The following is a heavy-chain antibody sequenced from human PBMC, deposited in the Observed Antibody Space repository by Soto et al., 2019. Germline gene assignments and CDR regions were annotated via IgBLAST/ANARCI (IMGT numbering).Heavy chain of an antibody. CDR1: GASITTYY. J-gene: IGHJ5*02. D-gene: IGHD3-10*01. CDR3: ARDWDSSGLFDP. V-gene: IGHV4-59*01. CDR2: ISYSGST. Sequence: SETLSLTCSVSGASITTYYWSWIRQPPGKGLEWIGSISYSGSTKYIPSLESRVMISLDTSKNQFSLRLTSVTAADTALYYCARDWDSSGLFDPWGQGALVTVSS.